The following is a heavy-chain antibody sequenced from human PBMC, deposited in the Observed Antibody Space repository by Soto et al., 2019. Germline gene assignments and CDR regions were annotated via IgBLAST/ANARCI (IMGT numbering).Heavy chain of an antibody. CDR3: ARDRAHRESYYGMDV. CDR1: GYTFTSYG. J-gene: IGHJ6*02. D-gene: IGHD2-21*01. V-gene: IGHV1-18*01. Sequence: GASVKVSCKSSGYTFTSYGISWVRQAPGQGLEWMGWISAYNGNTNYAQKLQGRVTMTTDTSTSTAYMELRSLRSDDTAVYYCARDRAHRESYYGMDVWGQGTTVTVSS. CDR2: ISAYNGNT.